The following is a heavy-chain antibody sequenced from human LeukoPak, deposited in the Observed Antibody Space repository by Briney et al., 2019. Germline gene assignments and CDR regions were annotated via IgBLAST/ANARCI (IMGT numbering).Heavy chain of an antibody. CDR1: GGSFSGYY. CDR2: INHSGST. V-gene: IGHV4-34*01. Sequence: SETLSLTCAVYGGSFSGYYWSWIRQPPGKGLEWIGEINHSGSTNYNPSLKSRVIISVDTSKNQFSLKLSSVTAADTAVYYCARVVPYCSGGSCYRTFDYWGQGTLVTVSS. J-gene: IGHJ4*02. D-gene: IGHD2-15*01. CDR3: ARVVPYCSGGSCYRTFDY.